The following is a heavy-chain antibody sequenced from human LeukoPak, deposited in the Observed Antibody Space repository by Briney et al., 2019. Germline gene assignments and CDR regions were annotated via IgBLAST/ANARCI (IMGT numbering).Heavy chain of an antibody. V-gene: IGHV1-8*01. J-gene: IGHJ4*02. CDR1: GYTFTSYD. CDR2: MDPNSGDT. Sequence: ASVKVSCKASGYTFTSYDINWVRQATGQGLEWMGWMDPNSGDTGYAQKFQGRVTMTRNTSISTAYMELSSLRSEDTAVYYCARGGIAVAGNFDYWGQGTLVTVSS. D-gene: IGHD6-19*01. CDR3: ARGGIAVAGNFDY.